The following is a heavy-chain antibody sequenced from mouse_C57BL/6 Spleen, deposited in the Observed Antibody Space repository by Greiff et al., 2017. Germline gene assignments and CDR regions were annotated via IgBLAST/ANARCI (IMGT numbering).Heavy chain of an antibody. J-gene: IGHJ1*03. CDR2: ISDGGSYT. V-gene: IGHV5-4*03. Sequence: EVKLMESGGGLVKPGGSLKLSCAASGFTFSSYAMSWVRQTPEKRLEWVATISDGGSYTYYPDNVKGRFTISRDNAKNNLYLQMSHLKSEDTAMYYCARGDYGSSYALYWYFDGWGTGTTVTVSS. CDR1: GFTFSSYA. D-gene: IGHD1-1*01. CDR3: ARGDYGSSYALYWYFDG.